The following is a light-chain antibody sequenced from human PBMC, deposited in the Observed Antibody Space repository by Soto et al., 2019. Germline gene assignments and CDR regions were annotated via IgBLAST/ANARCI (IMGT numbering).Light chain of an antibody. J-gene: IGKJ1*01. V-gene: IGKV1-39*01. CDR2: SSS. Sequence: DIQLTQSPSSLSASVGDRVTITCRASQSISNFLNWYQQRPGQAPKLLISSSSNVQSGVPSRFSGRGSGTDFTLTISGLQPEDAASYCCQQSHNTPRTFGQGTKVDIK. CDR3: QQSHNTPRT. CDR1: QSISNF.